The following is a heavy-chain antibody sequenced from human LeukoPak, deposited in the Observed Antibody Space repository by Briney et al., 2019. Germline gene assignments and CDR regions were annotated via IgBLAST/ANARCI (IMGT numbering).Heavy chain of an antibody. Sequence: PSETLSLTCAVYGGSFSGYYWSWIRQPPGKGLEWVSYISSSGSTIYYADSVKGRFTISRDNAKNSLYLQMNSLRAEDTAVYYCARLGLEMATILYYYYYMDVWGKGTTVTISS. CDR2: ISSSGSTI. CDR3: ARLGLEMATILYYYYYMDV. D-gene: IGHD5-24*01. CDR1: GGSFSGYY. V-gene: IGHV3-11*01. J-gene: IGHJ6*03.